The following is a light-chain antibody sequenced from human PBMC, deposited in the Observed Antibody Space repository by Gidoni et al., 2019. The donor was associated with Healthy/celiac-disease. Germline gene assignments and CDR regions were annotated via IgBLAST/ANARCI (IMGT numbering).Light chain of an antibody. J-gene: IGKJ5*01. CDR2: DAS. CDR1: QDISNY. V-gene: IGKV1-33*01. Sequence: DIQMTQSPSSLSASVGDRVTITCQASQDISNYLNWYQQKPGKAPKLLIYDASNLETGVPSRFSGSGSGTDFTFTISSLQPEDIATYYCQQYDNLPSSITFGQXTRLEIK. CDR3: QQYDNLPSSIT.